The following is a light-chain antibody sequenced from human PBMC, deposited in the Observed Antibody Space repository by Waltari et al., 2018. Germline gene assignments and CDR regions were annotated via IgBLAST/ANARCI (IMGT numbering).Light chain of an antibody. J-gene: IGLJ2*01. CDR1: SSDVGSYNL. Sequence: QSALTQPASVSGSPGQSITISCTGTSSDVGSYNLVSWYQQHPGKAPKLMIYEVSKRPSWVSNRFSCSKSGNTASLTISGLQAEDEADYYCCSYAGSSTFVVFGGGTKLTVL. V-gene: IGLV2-23*02. CDR3: CSYAGSSTFVV. CDR2: EVS.